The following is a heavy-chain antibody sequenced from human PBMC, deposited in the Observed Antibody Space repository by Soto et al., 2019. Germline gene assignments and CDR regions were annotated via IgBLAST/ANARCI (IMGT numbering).Heavy chain of an antibody. CDR1: GFTFSSYS. J-gene: IGHJ4*02. CDR3: ARDQRGHAYAITRTYYFDYFHS. CDR2: VSSSGITI. V-gene: IGHV3-48*04. D-gene: IGHD3-22*01. Sequence: GGSLRLSCAASGFTFSSYSMNWVRQAPGKGLEGVSYVSSSGITIYYADCVKGRFTISRDNAKNSVYLQMNSLRAEDTAVYYCARDQRGHAYAITRTYYFDYFHSWGQGALVPVS.